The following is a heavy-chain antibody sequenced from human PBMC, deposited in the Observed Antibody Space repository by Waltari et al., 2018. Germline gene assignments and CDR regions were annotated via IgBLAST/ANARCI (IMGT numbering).Heavy chain of an antibody. V-gene: IGHV4-38-2*01. CDR2: IYHSGST. CDR1: GYSISIGYY. Sequence: QVQLQESGPGLVKPSEALSLTCPVSGYSISIGYYWGWIRQPPGKGLEWIGSIYHSGSTYYNTSLKSRVTISVDTSKNQFSLKLSSVTAADTAVYYCARMGEGDYISRVFDYWGQGTLVTVSS. CDR3: ARMGEGDYISRVFDY. D-gene: IGHD4-17*01. J-gene: IGHJ4*02.